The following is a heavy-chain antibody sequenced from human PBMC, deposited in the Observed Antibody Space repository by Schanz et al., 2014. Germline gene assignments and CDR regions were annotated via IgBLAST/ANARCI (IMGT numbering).Heavy chain of an antibody. J-gene: IGHJ5*02. CDR1: GYTFTSYG. CDR3: ARAPPLVRGIAGWFGP. D-gene: IGHD3-10*01. CDR2: INPNSGGT. Sequence: QVQLVQSGTEVKKPGASVKVSCKASGYTFTSYGVSWVRQAPGQGLEYMGRINPNSGGTNFAQKFQGRVTMTGDTSISTAYMELGGLRAADTAVYYCARAPPLVRGIAGWFGPWGQGSLVTVSS. V-gene: IGHV1-2*06.